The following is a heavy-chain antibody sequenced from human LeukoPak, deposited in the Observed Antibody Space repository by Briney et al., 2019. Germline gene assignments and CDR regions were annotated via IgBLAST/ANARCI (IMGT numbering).Heavy chain of an antibody. CDR1: GGSISSDDYY. Sequence: SQTLSLTCTVSGGSISSDDYYWSWIRQPPGKGLEWIGYIYYSGSTYYNPSLKSRVTISVDTSKNQFSLKLSSVTAADTAVYYCARGTTVTTANWFDPWGQGTLVTVSS. D-gene: IGHD4-11*01. J-gene: IGHJ5*02. CDR2: IYYSGST. CDR3: ARGTTVTTANWFDP. V-gene: IGHV4-30-4*08.